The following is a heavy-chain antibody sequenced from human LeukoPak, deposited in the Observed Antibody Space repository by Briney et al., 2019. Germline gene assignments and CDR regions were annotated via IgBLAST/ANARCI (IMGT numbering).Heavy chain of an antibody. V-gene: IGHV3-30*18. CDR2: ISYDGSKK. CDR1: GFTFSSYG. D-gene: IGHD3-22*01. CDR3: TKAGLYFYDTSGSYYVRSHMDV. J-gene: IGHJ6*04. Sequence: PGRSLRLSCGVSGFTFSSYGMHWVRQAPGKGLEWVASISYDGSKKYYEDSVKGRCTISRDNSKNTLFLRMHSLRAEDTAVYYCTKAGLYFYDTSGSYYVRSHMDVWGKGTTVTVSS.